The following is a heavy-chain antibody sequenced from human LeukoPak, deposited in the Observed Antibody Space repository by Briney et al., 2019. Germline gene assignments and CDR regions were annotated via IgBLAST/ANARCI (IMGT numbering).Heavy chain of an antibody. J-gene: IGHJ4*02. D-gene: IGHD3-3*01. CDR1: GYSFTSYW. CDR3: ARGPWDFWSGPKLDY. Sequence: GESLKISCKGSGYSFTSYWIGWVRQMPGKGLEWMGIIYPGDSDTRYSPSFQGQVTISADKSISTAYLQWSSLKASDTAMYYCARGPWDFWSGPKLDYWGQGTLVTVSS. CDR2: IYPGDSDT. V-gene: IGHV5-51*01.